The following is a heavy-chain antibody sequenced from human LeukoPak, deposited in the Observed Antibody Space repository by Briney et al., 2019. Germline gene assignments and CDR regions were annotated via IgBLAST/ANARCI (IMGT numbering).Heavy chain of an antibody. J-gene: IGHJ4*02. CDR1: GGSFGGYY. D-gene: IGHD6-13*01. Sequence: SETLSLTCAVYGGSFGGYYWSWIRQPPGKGLEWIGEINHSGSTNYNPSLKSRVTISVDTSKNQFSLKLSSVTAADTAVYYCARNPSYSSSWYRETNYFDYWGQGTLVTVSS. CDR3: ARNPSYSSSWYRETNYFDY. V-gene: IGHV4-34*01. CDR2: INHSGST.